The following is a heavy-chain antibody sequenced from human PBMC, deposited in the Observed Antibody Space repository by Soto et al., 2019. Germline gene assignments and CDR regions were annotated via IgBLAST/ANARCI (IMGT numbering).Heavy chain of an antibody. J-gene: IGHJ5*02. V-gene: IGHV3-73*02. CDR2: IRSKANSYAT. CDR3: TRVNSDIVRTFVWFDT. Sequence: EVQLVESGGGLVQPGGSLKLSCAVSGFTFSGSAMHWVRQAPGKGLEWIGRIRSKANSYATIYAASVKGRFTISRDDSKNTAYLQMNSLKIEDTATYYCTRVNSDIVRTFVWFDTWGQGALVTVSS. CDR1: GFTFSGSA. D-gene: IGHD5-12*01.